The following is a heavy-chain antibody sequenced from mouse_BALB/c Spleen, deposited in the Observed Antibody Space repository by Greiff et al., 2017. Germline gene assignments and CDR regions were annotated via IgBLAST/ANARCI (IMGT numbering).Heavy chain of an antibody. V-gene: IGHV1-5*01. J-gene: IGHJ4*01. CDR2: IYPGNSDT. D-gene: IGHD2-14*01. Sequence: EVQLQQSGPVLARPGASVKMSCKASGYSFTSYWMHWVKQRPGQGLEWIGAIYPGNSDTSYNQKFKGKAKLTAVTTTSTAYMELSSLTNEDSAVYYCTRRKYEYTIGYWGQGTSVTVSS. CDR1: GYSFTSYW. CDR3: TRRKYEYTIGY.